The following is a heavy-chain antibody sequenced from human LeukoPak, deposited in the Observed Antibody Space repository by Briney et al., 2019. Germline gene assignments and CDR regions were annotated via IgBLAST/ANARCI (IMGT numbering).Heavy chain of an antibody. CDR3: ARAPAGPPYYYMNV. Sequence: SETLSLTCTVSGGSIRSYYWSWIRRPPGKGLEWIGYIYYSGSTNYNPSLKSRVTISVDTSKSQFSLNLSSVTAADTAVYYCARAPAGPPYYYMNVWGKGTTVTVSS. CDR1: GGSIRSYY. CDR2: IYYSGST. J-gene: IGHJ6*03. V-gene: IGHV4-59*01.